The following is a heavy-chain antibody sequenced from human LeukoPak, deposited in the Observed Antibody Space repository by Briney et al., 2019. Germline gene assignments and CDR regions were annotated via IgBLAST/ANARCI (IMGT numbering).Heavy chain of an antibody. CDR3: VRTPGRAGYNILDY. Sequence: GGSLRLSCAASGFTFSIYGMHWVRQAPGKGLEWVSGITGSGGTTYYADSVKGRFTISRDNSKNTLYLQMNSLRTEDTAVYYCVRTPGRAGYNILDYWGQGTLVIVSS. CDR1: GFTFSIYG. CDR2: ITGSGGTT. D-gene: IGHD5-24*01. J-gene: IGHJ4*02. V-gene: IGHV3-23*01.